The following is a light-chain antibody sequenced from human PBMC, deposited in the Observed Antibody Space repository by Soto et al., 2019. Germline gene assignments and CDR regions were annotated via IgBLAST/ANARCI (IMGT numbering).Light chain of an antibody. J-gene: IGKJ1*01. V-gene: IGKV3-20*01. CDR3: KQYGRA. CDR1: QSVSSSS. Sequence: EIVLTQSPGTLSLSPGERATLSCRASQSVSSSSLAWYQQKPGQAPRLLIYGASRRATGIPDRFSGSGSGTDFTLTISRLEPEDFAVYYCKQYGRAFGQGTRWIS. CDR2: GAS.